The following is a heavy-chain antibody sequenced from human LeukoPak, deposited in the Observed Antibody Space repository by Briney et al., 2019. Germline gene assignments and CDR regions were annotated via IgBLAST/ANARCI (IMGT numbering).Heavy chain of an antibody. CDR2: IRYDGSNK. D-gene: IGHD3-3*01. CDR3: ASEYYDFWSGYYLGHY. CDR1: GFTFSSYG. Sequence: PGGSLRLSCAASGFTFSSYGMHWVRQAPGKGLEWVAFIRYDGSNKYYADSVKGRFTISRDNAKNTLYLQMNSLRAEDTAVYYCASEYYDFWSGYYLGHYWGQGTLVTVSS. J-gene: IGHJ4*02. V-gene: IGHV3-30*02.